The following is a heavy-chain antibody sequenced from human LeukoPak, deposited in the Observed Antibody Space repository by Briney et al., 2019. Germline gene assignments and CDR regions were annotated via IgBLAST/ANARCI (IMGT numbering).Heavy chain of an antibody. D-gene: IGHD2-15*01. J-gene: IGHJ6*02. CDR3: ARAEGVVVFPGMDV. CDR2: IYYSGST. V-gene: IGHV4-31*03. Sequence: SQTLSLTCTVSGGSISSGGYSWSWIRQHPGKGLEWIGYIYYSGSTYYNPSLKSRVTISVDTSKNQFSLKLSSVTAADTAVYYCARAEGVVVFPGMDVWGQGTTVTVSS. CDR1: GGSISSGGYS.